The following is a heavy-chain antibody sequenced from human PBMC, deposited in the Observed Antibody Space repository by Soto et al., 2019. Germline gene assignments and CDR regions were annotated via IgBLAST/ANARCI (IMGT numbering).Heavy chain of an antibody. J-gene: IGHJ4*02. CDR3: SKAWMIKVRGGHFDY. D-gene: IGHD3-10*01. CDR2: ISSSGGST. CDR1: GFTFSSYA. V-gene: IGHV3-23*01. Sequence: EVQLLESGGGLVQPGGSLRLSCAASGFTFSSYAMSWVRQAPGKGLEWVSGISSSGGSTYYADSVKGRFAISRDNSKPTMVLQMNSLRADDTAVDFCSKAWMIKVRGGHFDYWGQGTLVTVSS.